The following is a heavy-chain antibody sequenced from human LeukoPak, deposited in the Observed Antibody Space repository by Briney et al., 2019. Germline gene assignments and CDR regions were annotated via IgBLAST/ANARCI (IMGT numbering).Heavy chain of an antibody. Sequence: SVKVSCKASGGTFSRYAISWVRQAPGQGLEWMGGIIPIFGTANYAQKFQGRVTITTDESTSTAYMELSSLRSEDTAVYYCARDFGLGTGHDAFDIWGQGTMVTVSS. V-gene: IGHV1-69*05. J-gene: IGHJ3*02. D-gene: IGHD3-10*01. CDR1: GGTFSRYA. CDR2: IIPIFGTA. CDR3: ARDFGLGTGHDAFDI.